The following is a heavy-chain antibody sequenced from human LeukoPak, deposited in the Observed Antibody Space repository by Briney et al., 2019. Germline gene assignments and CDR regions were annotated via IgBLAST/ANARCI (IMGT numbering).Heavy chain of an antibody. CDR1: GFTFSSYA. D-gene: IGHD4-23*01. J-gene: IGHJ1*01. CDR3: AEGGGNRGTFQH. Sequence: GGSLRLSCAASGFTFSSYAMHWVRQAPGKGLEWVAVISYDGSNKYYADSVKGRFTISRDNSKNTLYLQMNSLRSEDTAVYYCAEGGGNRGTFQHWGQGTLVTVSS. CDR2: ISYDGSNK. V-gene: IGHV3-30*04.